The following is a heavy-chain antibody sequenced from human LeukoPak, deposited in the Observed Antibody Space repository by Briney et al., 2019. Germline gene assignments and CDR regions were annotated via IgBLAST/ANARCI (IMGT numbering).Heavy chain of an antibody. CDR1: GGTFSSYA. V-gene: IGHV1-69*06. J-gene: IGHJ4*02. CDR3: ARKTQRNAPFDY. Sequence: ASVKVSCKASGGTFSSYAISWVRQAPGQGLEWMGGIIPIFGTANYAQKFQGRVTITADKSTSTAYMELSSLRSEDTAVYYCARKTQRNAPFDYWGQGTLVTVSS. CDR2: IIPIFGTA. D-gene: IGHD6-25*01.